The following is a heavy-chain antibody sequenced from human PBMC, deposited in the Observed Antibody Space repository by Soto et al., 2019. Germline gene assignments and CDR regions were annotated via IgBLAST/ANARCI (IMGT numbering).Heavy chain of an antibody. D-gene: IGHD2-21*01. J-gene: IGHJ5*02. V-gene: IGHV5-51*01. CDR3: AGYHVVIDEINWFDP. Sequence: PGESLKISCKVSGYNFDTSWIGWVRQMPGKGLEWMGIIFPADSDTRYSPSFQGQVTLSVDKSISTAFLQWSSLRASDTAIYYCAGYHVVIDEINWFDPWGQGTQVTVSS. CDR2: IFPADSDT. CDR1: GYNFDTSW.